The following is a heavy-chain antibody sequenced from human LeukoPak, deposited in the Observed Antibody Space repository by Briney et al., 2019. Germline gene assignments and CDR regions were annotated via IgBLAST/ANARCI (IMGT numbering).Heavy chain of an antibody. V-gene: IGHV3-15*01. D-gene: IGHD3-22*01. CDR1: GFTFSNAW. CDR2: IKSKTDGGTT. Sequence: PGGSLRLSCAASGFTFSNAWMSWVRQAPGKGLEWVGRIKSKTDGGTTDYAAPVKGRFTISRDDSKTTLYLQMNSLKTEDTAVYYCTTLSGYYYIFDYWGQGTLVTVSS. J-gene: IGHJ4*02. CDR3: TTLSGYYYIFDY.